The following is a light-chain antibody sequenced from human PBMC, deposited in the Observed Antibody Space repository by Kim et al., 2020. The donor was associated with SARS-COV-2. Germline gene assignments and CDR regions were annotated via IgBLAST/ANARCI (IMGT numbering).Light chain of an antibody. CDR3: QVWDSSSDRLV. CDR1: NIGSKS. Sequence: PGKTARITCGGNNIGSKSVHWYQQKPGQAPVLVIYYDSDRPSGIPERFSGSNSGNTATLTISRVEAGDEADYYCQVWDSSSDRLVFGGGTQLTVL. CDR2: YDS. V-gene: IGLV3-21*04. J-gene: IGLJ3*02.